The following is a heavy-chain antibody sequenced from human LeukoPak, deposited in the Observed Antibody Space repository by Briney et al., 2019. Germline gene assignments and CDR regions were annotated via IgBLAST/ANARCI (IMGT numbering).Heavy chain of an antibody. D-gene: IGHD2-2*01. V-gene: IGHV1-2*06. CDR3: ARDYCSSTSCLFDY. CDR1: GYAFTGYH. CDR2: INPNSGDT. Sequence: ASVTVSCKASGYAFTGYHMHWVRQAPGQGLEWVGRINPNSGDTNYAQKFQGRVAMTRDTSNATAFMDLTRLRSDDTAVYYCARDYCSSTSCLFDYWGQGTLVTVSS. J-gene: IGHJ4*02.